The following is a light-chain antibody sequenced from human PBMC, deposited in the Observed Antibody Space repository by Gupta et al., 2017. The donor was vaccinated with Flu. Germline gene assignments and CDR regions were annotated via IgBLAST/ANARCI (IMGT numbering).Light chain of an antibody. CDR3: KQGKHYPRT. Sequence: LRHPAAGASVTSHGRANKGRSTYLAWFQQKPGKAPKRLIYEGSYLECGVPDRFSGSGSGTDFTLKISRVEAEDVGIYYCKQGKHYPRTFGQGTTVEIK. CDR2: EGS. J-gene: IGKJ1*01. CDR1: HGRANKGRSTY. V-gene: IGKV2D-30*01.